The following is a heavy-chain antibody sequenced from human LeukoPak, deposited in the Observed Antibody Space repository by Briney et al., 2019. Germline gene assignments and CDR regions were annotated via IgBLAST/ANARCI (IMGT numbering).Heavy chain of an antibody. CDR1: GGSFSGYY. Sequence: PSETLSLTCAVYGGSFSGYYWSWIRQPPGKGLEWIGYIYYSGSTNYNPSLKSRVTISVDTSKNQFSLKLSSVTAADTAVYYCARGDLWFGELLSGPWGQGTLVTVSS. V-gene: IGHV4-59*01. CDR3: ARGDLWFGELLSGP. D-gene: IGHD3-10*01. J-gene: IGHJ5*02. CDR2: IYYSGST.